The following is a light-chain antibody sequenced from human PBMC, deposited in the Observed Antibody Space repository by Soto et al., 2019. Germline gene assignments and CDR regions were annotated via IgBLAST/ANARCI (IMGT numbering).Light chain of an antibody. CDR1: QSVSSY. CDR2: GAS. CDR3: QQYKNWPL. V-gene: IGKV3-15*01. Sequence: EILFTQSPATLSLSLGERATLSCRASQSVSSYLAWYQQKPGQAPRLLLYGASTRATGIPVRLSGSGFGTEFTLPIRSLQSEDFAVYYCQQYKNWPLFGQGTRLEI. J-gene: IGKJ5*01.